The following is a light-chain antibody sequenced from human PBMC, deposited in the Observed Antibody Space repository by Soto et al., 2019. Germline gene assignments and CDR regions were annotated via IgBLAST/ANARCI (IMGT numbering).Light chain of an antibody. CDR1: QTIYTN. CDR2: DAS. Sequence: EIVMTQSPGTLSVSPGERATLSCRASQTIYTNLAWYQQKPGQAPRLLIYDASSRATGIPDRFSGGGSGTDFTLTISRLEPEDFAVYYCQQFSSYPLTFGGGTKVDIK. V-gene: IGKV3-20*01. CDR3: QQFSSYPLT. J-gene: IGKJ4*01.